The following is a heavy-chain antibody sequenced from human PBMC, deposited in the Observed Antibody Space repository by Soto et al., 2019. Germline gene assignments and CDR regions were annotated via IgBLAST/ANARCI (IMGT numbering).Heavy chain of an antibody. CDR2: INHSGST. V-gene: IGHV4-34*01. J-gene: IGHJ4*02. Sequence: PSETLCLTGAVYGGSFSGYYCSWIRQPPGKGLEWIGEINHSGSTNYNPSLKSRVTISVDTSEIQFSLKLNSATAADTAVYYCARETPYRDTDYWGPGTLVTVSS. D-gene: IGHD4-17*01. CDR1: GGSFSGYY. CDR3: ARETPYRDTDY.